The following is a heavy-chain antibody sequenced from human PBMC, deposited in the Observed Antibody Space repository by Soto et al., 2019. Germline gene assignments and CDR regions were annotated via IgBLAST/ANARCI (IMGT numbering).Heavy chain of an antibody. D-gene: IGHD3-22*01. J-gene: IGHJ5*02. V-gene: IGHV4-61*01. CDR2: IYYSGST. CDR3: ARGGDYYDSSGSNWFDP. Sequence: SETLSLTFSVSGHSVSSGSYYWGWSRQPPGDGLEWIGYIYYSGSTNYNPSLKSRVTISVDTSKNQFSLKLSSVTAADTAVYYCARGGDYYDSSGSNWFDPWGQGTLVTVSS. CDR1: GHSVSSGSYY.